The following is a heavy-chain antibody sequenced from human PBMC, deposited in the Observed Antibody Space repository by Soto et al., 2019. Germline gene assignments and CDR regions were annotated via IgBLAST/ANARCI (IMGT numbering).Heavy chain of an antibody. CDR2: ISYDGSNK. J-gene: IGHJ4*02. V-gene: IGHV3-30*03. D-gene: IGHD2-8*01. CDR1: GFTFSNYA. Sequence: SRILSCAVSGFTFSNYAMHWVRQAPGKWLEWVSVISYDGSNKYYADSVKVRFTISRDNSKNTLYLQMNSLRAEDKAVYFCARLMGKSFDLWGQGTMVPVSS. CDR3: ARLMGKSFDL.